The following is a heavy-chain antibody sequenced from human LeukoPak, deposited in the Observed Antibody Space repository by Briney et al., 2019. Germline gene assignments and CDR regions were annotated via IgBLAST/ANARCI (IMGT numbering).Heavy chain of an antibody. CDR3: VGRNPDCTCPHCPFEY. V-gene: IGHV1-2*02. CDR2: INPNSGVT. D-gene: IGHD2-8*01. J-gene: IGHJ4*02. CDR1: DYTFTGYY. Sequence: GSVKVSCTASDYTFTGYYMNWVRQAPGQGPEWMGWINPNSGVTDYGQTFEGRVTMTRDTSIITAYLELSTLRSDDTALYYCVGRNPDCTCPHCPFEYWGQGTLVTVSS.